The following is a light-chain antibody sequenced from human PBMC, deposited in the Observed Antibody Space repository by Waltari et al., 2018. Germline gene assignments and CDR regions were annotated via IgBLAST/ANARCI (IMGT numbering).Light chain of an antibody. CDR2: GAS. V-gene: IGKV4-1*01. J-gene: IGKJ3*01. Sequence: DIVMTQSPDSLAVSLGERDTITCKSSQTGLYNPKNYLAWYQQKPGQPPKVLIYGASTREFGVPDRFSGSGSGTDFTLTISSLQPEDVAVYYCQQYYGAPFSFGPGTRV. CDR3: QQYYGAPFS. CDR1: QTGLYNPKNY.